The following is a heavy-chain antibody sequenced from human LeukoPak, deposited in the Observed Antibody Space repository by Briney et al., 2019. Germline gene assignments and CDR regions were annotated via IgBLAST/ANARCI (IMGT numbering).Heavy chain of an antibody. Sequence: PSETLSLTCAVYGGSFSGYYWSWIRQPPGKGLEWIGEINHSGSTNYNPSLESRVTISVDTSKNQFSLKLSSVTAADTAVYYCARGRQLLSDYWGQGTLVTVSS. CDR3: ARGRQLLSDY. V-gene: IGHV4-34*01. D-gene: IGHD6-6*01. J-gene: IGHJ4*02. CDR2: INHSGST. CDR1: GGSFSGYY.